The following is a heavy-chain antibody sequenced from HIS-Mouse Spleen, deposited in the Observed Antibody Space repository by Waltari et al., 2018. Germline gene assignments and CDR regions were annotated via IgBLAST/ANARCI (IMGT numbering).Heavy chain of an antibody. Sequence: QVQLVQSGAEVKKPGASVKVPGKSSGYTLTRYYMPLVRRAPGQGLEWMGWINPNSGGTNYAQKFQGRVTMTRDTSISTAYMELSRLRSDDTAVYYFAFYSGSYHQAFDIWGQGTMVTVSS. CDR2: INPNSGGT. J-gene: IGHJ3*02. D-gene: IGHD1-26*01. V-gene: IGHV1-2*02. CDR1: GYTLTRYY. CDR3: AFYSGSYHQAFDI.